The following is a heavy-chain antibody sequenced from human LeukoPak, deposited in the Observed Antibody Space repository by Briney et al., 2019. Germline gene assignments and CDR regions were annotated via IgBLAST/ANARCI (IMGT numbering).Heavy chain of an antibody. Sequence: GGSLRLSCAASGFTFSDYYMSWIRQAPGKGLEWVSYISSSGSTIYYADSVKGRFTISRDNAKNSLYLQMNSLRAEDTAVYYCAKIAAAGIRDAFDIWGQGTMVTVSS. D-gene: IGHD6-13*01. J-gene: IGHJ3*02. CDR1: GFTFSDYY. V-gene: IGHV3-11*01. CDR2: ISSSGSTI. CDR3: AKIAAAGIRDAFDI.